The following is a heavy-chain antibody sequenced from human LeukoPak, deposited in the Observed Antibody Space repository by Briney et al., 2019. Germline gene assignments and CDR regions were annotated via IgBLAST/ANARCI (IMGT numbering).Heavy chain of an antibody. CDR3: ARGPVGNFDY. V-gene: IGHV4-34*01. D-gene: IGHD7-27*01. Sequence: SETLSLTCAVYGGSFSGYYWSWIRQPPGKGLEWIGEINHSGSTNYNPSLKSRVTISVDTSKNQFSLKLSSVTAADTAVYYRARGPVGNFDYWGQGTLVTVFS. J-gene: IGHJ4*02. CDR1: GGSFSGYY. CDR2: INHSGST.